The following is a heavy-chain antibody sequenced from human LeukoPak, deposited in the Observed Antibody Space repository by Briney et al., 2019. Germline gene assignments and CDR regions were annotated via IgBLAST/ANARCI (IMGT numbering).Heavy chain of an antibody. CDR2: INHSGST. J-gene: IGHJ4*02. D-gene: IGHD5-18*01. V-gene: IGHV4-34*01. CDR1: GGSFSGYY. CDR3: ARGGPLSDTAMVRPFDY. Sequence: SETLSLTCAVYGGSFSGYYWSWIRQPPGKGLEWIGEINHSGSTNYNPSHKSRVTISVDTSKNQFSLKLSSVTAADTAVYYCARGGPLSDTAMVRPFDYWGQGTLVTVSS.